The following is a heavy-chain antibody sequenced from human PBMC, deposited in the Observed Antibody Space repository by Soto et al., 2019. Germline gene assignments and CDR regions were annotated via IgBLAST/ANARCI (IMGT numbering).Heavy chain of an antibody. CDR1: GFTFSSYG. CDR3: AKVALGIAAAPSLIVY. J-gene: IGHJ4*02. D-gene: IGHD6-13*01. CDR2: ISYDGSNK. V-gene: IGHV3-30*18. Sequence: PGGSLRLSCAASGFTFSSYGMHWVRQAPGKGLEWVAVISYDGSNKYYADSVKGRFTISRDNSKNTLYLQMNSLRAEDTAVYYCAKVALGIAAAPSLIVYWGQGT.